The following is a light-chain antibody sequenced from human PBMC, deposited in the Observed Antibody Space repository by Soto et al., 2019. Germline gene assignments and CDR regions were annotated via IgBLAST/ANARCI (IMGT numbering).Light chain of an antibody. CDR2: GAS. CDR1: QSVSSN. V-gene: IGKV3-15*01. CDR3: QHST. Sequence: EIVMTQSPATLSVSPGERATLSCRASQSVSSNLAWYQQKPSQAPRLLIYGASTRATGIPARFSGSGSGTEFTLTISSLQSEDFAVYYCQHSTFGQGTKVEIK. J-gene: IGKJ1*01.